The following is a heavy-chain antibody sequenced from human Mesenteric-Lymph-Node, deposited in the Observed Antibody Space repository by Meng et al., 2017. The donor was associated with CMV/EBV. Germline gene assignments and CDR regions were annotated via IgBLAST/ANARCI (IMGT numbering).Heavy chain of an antibody. V-gene: IGHV3-7*01. CDR2: INQNGGKK. J-gene: IGHJ4*02. D-gene: IGHD6-6*01. Sequence: GESLKISCAASGFTFSNYWMTWVRQAPGKGLELVANINQNGGKKYYVDSVKGRFTISRDNAKNSLYLQVNSLRAEDTAVYYCARIGYSSSSLDYWGQGTLVTVSS. CDR3: ARIGYSSSSLDY. CDR1: GFTFSNYW.